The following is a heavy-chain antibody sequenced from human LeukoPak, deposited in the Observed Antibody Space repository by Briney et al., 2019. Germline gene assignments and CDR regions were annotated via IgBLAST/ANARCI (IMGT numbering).Heavy chain of an antibody. J-gene: IGHJ3*02. CDR1: GGTFSSYA. CDR3: ASGTSYSSSSGDAFDI. Sequence: SVKVSCKASGGTFSSYAISWVRQAPGQGLEWMGGIIPIFGTANYARKFQGRVTITTDESTSTAYMELSSLRSEDTAVYYCASGTSYSSSSGDAFDIWGQGTKVTVSS. D-gene: IGHD6-6*01. CDR2: IIPIFGTA. V-gene: IGHV1-69*05.